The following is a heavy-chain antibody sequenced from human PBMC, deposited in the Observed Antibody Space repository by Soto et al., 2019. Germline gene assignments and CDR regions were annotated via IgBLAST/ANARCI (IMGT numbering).Heavy chain of an antibody. D-gene: IGHD1-26*01. CDR1: GYAFTSYG. CDR3: ARTLPPIDY. V-gene: IGHV1-18*01. J-gene: IGHJ4*02. CDR2: ISAYNGNT. Sequence: QVQLVQSGAEVKKPGASVKVSCKASGYAFTSYGISWVRQAPGQGLEWMGWISAYNGNTNYAQKLQGRVTMTADPPTTTAYMELRSLRSDATAVYYCARTLPPIDYWGQGTLVTVSS.